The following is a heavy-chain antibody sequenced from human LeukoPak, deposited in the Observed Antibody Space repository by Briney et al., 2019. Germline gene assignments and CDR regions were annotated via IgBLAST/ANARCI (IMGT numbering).Heavy chain of an antibody. V-gene: IGHV3-23*01. CDR1: GFTFNNYA. J-gene: IGHJ5*02. D-gene: IGHD1-1*01. CDR3: AKAAWNNWFDP. CDR2: ISGSGGST. Sequence: GGSLRLSCAASGFTFNNYAMSWVRQAPGKGLEWVSAISGSGGSTYYADSVKGRFTVSRDNFKDTLYLQMNSLRAEDTAVYYCAKAAWNNWFDPWGQGTLVTVSS.